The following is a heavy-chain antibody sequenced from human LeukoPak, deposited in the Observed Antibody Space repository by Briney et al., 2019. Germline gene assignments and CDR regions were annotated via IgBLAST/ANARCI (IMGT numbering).Heavy chain of an antibody. CDR3: AKREVRGTYLYYFDY. D-gene: IGHD3-16*01. Sequence: GGSLRLSCAASGFTFSSFGMHWVRQAPGKGLEWVAVISYDGSTKYYADSVEGRFTISRDNSKNTLYLQMNSLRDEDTAVYYCAKREVRGTYLYYFDYWGQGTLVTVSS. J-gene: IGHJ4*02. V-gene: IGHV3-30*18. CDR1: GFTFSSFG. CDR2: ISYDGSTK.